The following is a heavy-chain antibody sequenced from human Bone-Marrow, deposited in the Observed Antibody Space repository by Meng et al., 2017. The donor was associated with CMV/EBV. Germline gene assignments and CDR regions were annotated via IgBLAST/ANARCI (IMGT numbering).Heavy chain of an antibody. CDR3: ARGVGESLGWEMGY. J-gene: IGHJ4*02. CDR1: GFTVSSHW. Sequence: VHVGESGGCLFQPVGSLRLSCAGSGFTVSSHWMHWVRQAPGKGLVWVSRINPDGSSTAYADSVKGRFTISRDNAKNTLYLQMNGLRADDTAVYYCARGVGESLGWEMGYWGQGNLVTVSS. D-gene: IGHD1-26*01. CDR2: INPDGSST. V-gene: IGHV3-74*03.